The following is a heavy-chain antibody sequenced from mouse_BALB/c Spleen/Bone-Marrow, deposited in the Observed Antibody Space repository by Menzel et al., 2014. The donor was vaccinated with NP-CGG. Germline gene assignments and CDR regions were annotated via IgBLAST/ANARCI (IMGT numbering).Heavy chain of an antibody. D-gene: IGHD2-3*01. CDR1: GYAFSSSW. V-gene: IGHV1-82*01. J-gene: IGHJ4*01. CDR2: IFPGDGDT. Sequence: QVQLQQSGPELVKPGASVKISCKASGYAFSSSWMNWVKQRPGQGLGWIGRIFPGDGDTYYNGKFKGKATLTADKSSSTAYIQLSSLTSVDSAVYFCARSDGYRAMDYWGQGTSVTVSS. CDR3: ARSDGYRAMDY.